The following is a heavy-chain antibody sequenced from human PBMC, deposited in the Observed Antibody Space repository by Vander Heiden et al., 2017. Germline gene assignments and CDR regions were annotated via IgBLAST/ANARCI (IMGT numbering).Heavy chain of an antibody. CDR1: GFTFSGAT. Sequence: EGQLVESGGGLVQPGGSLKLSCAASGFTFSGATMHWGRQASGKGLEWVGRIRRKANNDATAYAASVKGRFTISRDDSKNTAYLQMNSLKTEDTAVYYCTSHYDFWSGYFKHWGQGTLVTVSS. D-gene: IGHD3-3*01. CDR3: TSHYDFWSGYFKH. V-gene: IGHV3-73*02. J-gene: IGHJ4*02. CDR2: IRRKANNDAT.